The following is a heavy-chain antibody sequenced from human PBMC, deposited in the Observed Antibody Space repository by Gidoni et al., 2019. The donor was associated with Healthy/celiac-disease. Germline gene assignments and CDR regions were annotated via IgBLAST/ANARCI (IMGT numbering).Heavy chain of an antibody. CDR1: GFTFSDYY. V-gene: IGHV3-11*05. CDR3: ARVSYYYYMDV. CDR2: ISSSSSYT. Sequence: QVQLVASGGGLVNPGWSLRLSCASSGFTFSDYYMSWIREATGKGLEWVSEISSSSSYTNNADSVKGRFTISRDNDKNSLYLQMNSLRAEDTAVYYCARVSYYYYMDVWGKGTTVTVSS. J-gene: IGHJ6*03.